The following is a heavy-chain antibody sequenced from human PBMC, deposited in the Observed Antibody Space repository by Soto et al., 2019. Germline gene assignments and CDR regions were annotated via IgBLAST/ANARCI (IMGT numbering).Heavy chain of an antibody. D-gene: IGHD1-26*01. CDR1: GYTFTSYA. J-gene: IGHJ4*02. CDR2: INAGNGNT. V-gene: IGHV1-3*05. Sequence: QVQLVQSGAEEKKPGASVKDSCKASGYTFTSYAMHWVRQAPGQRLEWMGWINAGNGNTKCSQKFQDRVTITRDTSASTAYMELSSLRSEDTAVYYCARGERVVGDYWGQGTLVTVSS. CDR3: ARGERVVGDY.